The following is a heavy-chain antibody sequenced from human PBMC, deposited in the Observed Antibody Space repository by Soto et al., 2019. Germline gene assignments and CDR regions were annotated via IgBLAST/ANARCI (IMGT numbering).Heavy chain of an antibody. V-gene: IGHV4-34*01. CDR2: INHSGST. CDR1: GGSFSGYY. CDR3: AAFHVLLWFGESPNRHLQY. Sequence: QVHLQQWGAGQLKPSETLSLTCAVYGGSFSGYYWSWIRQPPGKGLEWIGEINHSGSTNYSPALKSRVAISVDTSKNQFPLKLSSVPAADTAVYYCAAFHVLLWFGESPNRHLQYWGQGTLVTVSS. J-gene: IGHJ4*02. D-gene: IGHD3-10*01.